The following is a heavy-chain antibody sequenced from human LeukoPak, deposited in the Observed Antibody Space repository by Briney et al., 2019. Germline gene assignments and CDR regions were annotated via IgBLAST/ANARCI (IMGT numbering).Heavy chain of an antibody. CDR3: ARRLRYYHAFDI. Sequence: SETLSLTCAVYGGSFSGYYWSWIRQPPGKGLEWIGEINHSGSTNYNPSLKSRVTISVDTSKNQFSLKLSSVTAADTAVYYCARRLRYYHAFDIWGQGTMVTVSS. V-gene: IGHV4-34*01. CDR2: INHSGST. D-gene: IGHD3-9*01. J-gene: IGHJ3*02. CDR1: GGSFSGYY.